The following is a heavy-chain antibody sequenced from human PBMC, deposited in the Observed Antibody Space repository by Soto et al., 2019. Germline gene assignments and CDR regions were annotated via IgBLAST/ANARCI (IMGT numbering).Heavy chain of an antibody. CDR2: ISYDGSNK. Sequence: LRLSCAASGFTFSSYGMHWVRQAPGKGLEWVAVISYDGSNKYYADSVKGRFTISRDNSKNTLYLQMNSLRAEDTAVYYCVSELIVGASDYWGQGTLVTVSS. V-gene: IGHV3-30*03. CDR3: VSELIVGASDY. CDR1: GFTFSSYG. D-gene: IGHD1-26*01. J-gene: IGHJ4*02.